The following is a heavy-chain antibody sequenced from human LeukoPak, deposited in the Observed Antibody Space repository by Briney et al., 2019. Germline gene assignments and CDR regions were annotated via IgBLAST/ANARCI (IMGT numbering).Heavy chain of an antibody. J-gene: IGHJ4*02. CDR1: GFTFSSYW. CDR3: ARGARGAYFDY. CDR2: INSDGSST. V-gene: IGHV3-74*01. D-gene: IGHD4/OR15-4a*01. Sequence: GGSLRLSCAASGFTFSSYWMHWVRQAPGKGLVWVSRINSDGSSTSYADSVKGRFTISRDNAKNTLYLQMNSLRADDTAVYYCARGARGAYFDYWGQGTLVTGSS.